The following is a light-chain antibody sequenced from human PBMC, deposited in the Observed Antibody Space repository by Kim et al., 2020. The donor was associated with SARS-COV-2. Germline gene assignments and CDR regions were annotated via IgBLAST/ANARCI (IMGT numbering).Light chain of an antibody. Sequence: APGERATLSCRARQTINNRLVWYQQTPGQAPRLLIYDATTRATGVPARFIGSGSETDFTLTISSLQSEDFAVYYCQQSNDWPPLTFGQGTKVDIK. V-gene: IGKV3-15*01. CDR3: QQSNDWPPLT. CDR1: QTINNR. J-gene: IGKJ1*01. CDR2: DAT.